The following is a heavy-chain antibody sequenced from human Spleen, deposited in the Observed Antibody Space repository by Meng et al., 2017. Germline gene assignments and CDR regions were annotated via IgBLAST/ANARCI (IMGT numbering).Heavy chain of an antibody. Sequence: GGSLRLSCAASGFTFSSYAMHWVRQAPGKGLEWVSSISSSSSYIYYADSVKGRFTISRDNAKNSLYLQMNSLRAEDTAVYYCASGRGSSWSEELDYWGQGTLVTVSS. V-gene: IGHV3-21*01. CDR1: GFTFSSYA. CDR2: ISSSSSYI. D-gene: IGHD6-13*01. J-gene: IGHJ4*02. CDR3: ASGRGSSWSEELDY.